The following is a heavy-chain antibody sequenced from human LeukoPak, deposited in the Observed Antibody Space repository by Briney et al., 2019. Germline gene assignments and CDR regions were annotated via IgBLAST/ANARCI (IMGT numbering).Heavy chain of an antibody. Sequence: GGSLRPSCAAPGFTFSSYAMHWVRQAPGKGLEWVAVISYDGSSKYYADSVKGRFTISRDNSKNTLYLQMNSLRAEDTAVYYCARSPYCGGDCYHWYFDLWGRGTLVTVSS. V-gene: IGHV3-30-3*01. CDR3: ARSPYCGGDCYHWYFDL. J-gene: IGHJ2*01. D-gene: IGHD2-21*02. CDR2: ISYDGSSK. CDR1: GFTFSSYA.